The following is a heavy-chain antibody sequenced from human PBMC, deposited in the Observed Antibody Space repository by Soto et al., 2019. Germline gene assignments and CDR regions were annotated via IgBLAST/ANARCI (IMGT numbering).Heavy chain of an antibody. CDR2: INHSGST. V-gene: IGHV4-34*01. D-gene: IGHD3-3*01. J-gene: IGHJ6*02. Sequence: PSETLSLTCAVYGGSFSGSYWSWIRQPPGKGLEWIGEINHSGSTNYNPSLKSRVTMSVDTSKNQFSLKLSSVTAADTAVYYCARDNILGILYGGMDVWGQGTTVTVSS. CDR1: GGSFSGSY. CDR3: ARDNILGILYGGMDV.